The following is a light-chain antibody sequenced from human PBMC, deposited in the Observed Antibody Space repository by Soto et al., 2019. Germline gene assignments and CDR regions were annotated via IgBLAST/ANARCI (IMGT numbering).Light chain of an antibody. CDR3: QHRSNWPA. J-gene: IGKJ4*01. V-gene: IGKV3-11*01. CDR2: DAS. CDR1: QSVSRN. Sequence: EIVLTQSPATMSLSPGERATLSCRTSQSVSRNLAWYQQKPGQAPRLLIYDASQRATGIAARFSGSGSGTDFTLTIRSLEPEDFALYYCQHRSNWPAFGGGTKVEIK.